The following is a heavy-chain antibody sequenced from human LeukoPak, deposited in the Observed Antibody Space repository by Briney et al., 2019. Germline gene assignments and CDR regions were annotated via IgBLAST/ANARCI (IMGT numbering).Heavy chain of an antibody. CDR3: AKDFIAVSTVTTGWFDP. CDR2: INSDGSST. V-gene: IGHV3-74*01. Sequence: GGSLRLSCAASGFTFSSHWMHWVRQAPGKGLVWVSRINSDGSSTSYADSVKGRFTISRDNAKNTLYLQMNSLRAEDTAVYYCAKDFIAVSTVTTGWFDPWGQGTLVTVSS. CDR1: GFTFSSHW. D-gene: IGHD4-17*01. J-gene: IGHJ5*02.